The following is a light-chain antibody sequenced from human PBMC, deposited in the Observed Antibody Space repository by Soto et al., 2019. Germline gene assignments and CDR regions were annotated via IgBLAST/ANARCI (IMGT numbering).Light chain of an antibody. CDR1: ESVHRN. Sequence: EMVMTQSPATLSVSPGERVTLSCRASESVHRNLAWYQQKPGQGPSLLIYYASTRATGVPDRFTGSGSGTEFTSTISSLQSEDCRDYHCQDDNNWPPTFGPGTKVVIK. J-gene: IGKJ3*01. CDR3: QDDNNWPPT. CDR2: YAS. V-gene: IGKV3-15*01.